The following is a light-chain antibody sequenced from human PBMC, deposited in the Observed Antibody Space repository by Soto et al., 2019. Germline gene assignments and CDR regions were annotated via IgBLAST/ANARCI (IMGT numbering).Light chain of an antibody. CDR2: EVS. V-gene: IGLV2-8*01. CDR3: SSYAGSNTVV. Sequence: QSALTQPPSASGSPGQSVTISCTGTSSDVGGYNYVSWYQQHPGKAPKLMIYEVSKRPSGVPDRFSGSKSGNTASLTVSGXXXXXXXDYYCSSYAGSNTVVFGGGTKLTVL. CDR1: SSDVGGYNY. J-gene: IGLJ2*01.